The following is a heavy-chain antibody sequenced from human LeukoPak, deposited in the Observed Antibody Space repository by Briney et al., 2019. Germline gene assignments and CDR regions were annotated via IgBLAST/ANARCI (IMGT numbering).Heavy chain of an antibody. CDR2: IYTSGST. CDR3: ARALIAAAGTHFDY. V-gene: IGHV4-4*07. CDR1: GGSISSYY. Sequence: SETLSLTCTVSGGSISSYYWSWIRQPAGKGLEWIGRIYTSGSTNYNPSLKSRVTISVDTSKNQFSLKLSSVTAADTAVYYCARALIAAAGTHFDYWGQGTLVTVSS. J-gene: IGHJ4*02. D-gene: IGHD6-13*01.